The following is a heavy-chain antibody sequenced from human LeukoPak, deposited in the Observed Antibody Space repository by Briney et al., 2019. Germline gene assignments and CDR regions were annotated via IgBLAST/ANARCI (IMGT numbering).Heavy chain of an antibody. Sequence: SETLSLTCTVSGGSISSYYWSWIRQPPGKGLEWIGYIYYSGSTNYNPSLKSRVTISVDTSKNQFSLRLNSVTAADTAVYYCARDGNLPRGAFDIWGQGTMVTVSS. D-gene: IGHD1-26*01. CDR2: IYYSGST. CDR3: ARDGNLPRGAFDI. V-gene: IGHV4-59*01. CDR1: GGSISSYY. J-gene: IGHJ3*02.